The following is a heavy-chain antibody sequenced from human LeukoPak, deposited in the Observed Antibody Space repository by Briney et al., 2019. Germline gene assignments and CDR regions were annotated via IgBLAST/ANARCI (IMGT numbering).Heavy chain of an antibody. CDR2: ISWDGGST. CDR3: AKDMAAYYYSSGNIDS. V-gene: IGHV3-43D*03. CDR1: GFTIEDYA. Sequence: GGSLRLSCAASGFTIEDYAMHWVRQAPGKGLEWVSLISWDGGSTYYADSVKGRFTISRDNSKNSLYLQMNSLRAEDTALYYCAKDMAAYYYSSGNIDSWGQGTLVTVSS. D-gene: IGHD3-10*01. J-gene: IGHJ4*02.